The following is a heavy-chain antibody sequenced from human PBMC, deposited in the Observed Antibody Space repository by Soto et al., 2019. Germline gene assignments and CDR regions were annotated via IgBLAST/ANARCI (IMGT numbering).Heavy chain of an antibody. CDR1: GFTFSDYS. J-gene: IGHJ4*02. D-gene: IGHD1-1*01. V-gene: IGHV3-15*07. Sequence: GVSLRLSCAASGFTFSDYSMHWVHQAPGKGPEWVGPVKTKADGGTTDYAAPAKGRFTISRDDSINTVYLQMNSLKIEDTALYYCTSRIRTTNDYWGQGTLVTVSS. CDR2: VKTKADGGTT. CDR3: TSRIRTTNDY.